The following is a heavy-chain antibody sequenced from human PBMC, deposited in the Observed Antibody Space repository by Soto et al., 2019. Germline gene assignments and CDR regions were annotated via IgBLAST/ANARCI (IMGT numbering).Heavy chain of an antibody. CDR2: IYYSGTT. CDR3: VRHWSSSGNNWFDP. D-gene: IGHD1-1*01. J-gene: IGHJ5*02. V-gene: IGHV4-39*01. Sequence: PSDTPYLTSTASGGTIKSTTYYWAWNRQSPGKGLEWIGSIYYSGTTYYHPSLKSRVTMSVDTPKNQVSLKLSSMTAADTAVYYCVRHWSSSGNNWFDPWGQGTQVTVSS. CDR1: GGTIKSTTYY.